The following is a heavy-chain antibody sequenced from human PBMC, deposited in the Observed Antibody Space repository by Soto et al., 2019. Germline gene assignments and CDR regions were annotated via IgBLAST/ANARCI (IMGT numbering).Heavy chain of an antibody. V-gene: IGHV3-23*01. CDR1: GFTFSSYA. Sequence: GGSLRLSCAASGFTFSSYAMSWVRQAPGKGLEWVSAISGSGGSTYYADSVKGRFTISRDNSKNTLYLQMNSLRAEDTAVYYCAKTEFQEEYSSSSGDYWGQGTLVTVSS. D-gene: IGHD6-6*01. J-gene: IGHJ4*02. CDR2: ISGSGGST. CDR3: AKTEFQEEYSSSSGDY.